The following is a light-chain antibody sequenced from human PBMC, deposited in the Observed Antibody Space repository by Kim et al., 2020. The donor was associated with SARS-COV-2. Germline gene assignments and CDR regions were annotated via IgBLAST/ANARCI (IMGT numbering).Light chain of an antibody. V-gene: IGLV1-44*01. CDR3: AAWDDSLKSVV. J-gene: IGLJ2*01. CDR1: SSNIGTNA. Sequence: GQSFTISCSGSSSNIGTNALNRYQQLPGTAPKLLIYSNSQRPSGVPDRFFGSKSGSSASLAISGLQSEDEADYYCAAWDDSLKSVVFGGGTKLTVL. CDR2: SNS.